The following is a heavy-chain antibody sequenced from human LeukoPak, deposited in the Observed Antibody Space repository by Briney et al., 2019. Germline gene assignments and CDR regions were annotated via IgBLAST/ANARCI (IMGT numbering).Heavy chain of an antibody. J-gene: IGHJ4*02. D-gene: IGHD2/OR15-2a*01. CDR2: INEDGSKK. Sequence: GGSLRLSCAASGFAFSDYWMSWVRQAPGKGLEWVANINEDGSKKHYLDSVEGRFTISRDNAKNSLYLQMNSLRAEDTAIYYCARGGTRSPIDWGPGTLVTVSS. V-gene: IGHV3-7*01. CDR1: GFAFSDYW. CDR3: ARGGTRSPID.